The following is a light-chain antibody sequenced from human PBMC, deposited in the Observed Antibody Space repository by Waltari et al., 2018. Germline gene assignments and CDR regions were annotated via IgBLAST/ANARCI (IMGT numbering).Light chain of an antibody. Sequence: DIQMTQSPSSLSASVGDRVAITCRASQTINNFLNWYQKKPGKAPKLLIYGASTLHNGVPSRFSVSASGTDFTLIISSLQPEDFATYYCQQAYNTPVTFGPGTKVDIK. CDR3: QQAYNTPVT. J-gene: IGKJ3*01. V-gene: IGKV1-39*01. CDR1: QTINNF. CDR2: GAS.